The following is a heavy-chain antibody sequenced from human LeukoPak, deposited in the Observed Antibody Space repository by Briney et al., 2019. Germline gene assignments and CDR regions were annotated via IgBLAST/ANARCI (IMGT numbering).Heavy chain of an antibody. D-gene: IGHD2/OR15-2a*01. Sequence: GGSLRLSCAASGFSFDDYVMHWVRQAPGKGLEWVSRINSDGSSTSYADSVKGRFTISKDNAKNSLYLQMNSLRAEDTATYYCARGEFGDYYYFYMDVWGKGTTVTVSS. CDR1: GFSFDDYV. CDR3: ARGEFGDYYYFYMDV. J-gene: IGHJ6*03. CDR2: INSDGSST. V-gene: IGHV3-74*01.